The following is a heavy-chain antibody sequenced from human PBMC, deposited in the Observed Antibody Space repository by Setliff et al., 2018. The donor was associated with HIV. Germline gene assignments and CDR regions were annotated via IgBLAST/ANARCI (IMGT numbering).Heavy chain of an antibody. D-gene: IGHD1-26*01. CDR3: ARGGHYSGTYLPRDYYMDV. V-gene: IGHV1-24*01. J-gene: IGHJ6*03. CDR2: FEPQDGKT. Sequence: ASVKVSCKISGYTLTEVYEHWVRQAPGKGLAWMGYFEPQDGKTIYAQKFQGRVTMTRNTSLTTAYMELSTLRSAHTAASYCARGGHYSGTYLPRDYYMDVWGKGTTVTVSS. CDR1: GYTLTEVY.